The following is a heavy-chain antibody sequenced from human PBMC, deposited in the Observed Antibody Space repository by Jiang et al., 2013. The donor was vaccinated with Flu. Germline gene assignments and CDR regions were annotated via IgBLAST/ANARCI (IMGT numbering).Heavy chain of an antibody. CDR3: ARLGDGVYSGNYVWFDP. CDR1: GYSFTSYW. J-gene: IGHJ5*02. Sequence: GAEVKKPGESLKISCKGSGYSFTSYWIGWVRQMPGKGLEWMGIIYPGDSDTRYSPSFQGQVTISADKSISTAYLQWGSLKASDTAMYYCARLGDGVYSGNYVWFDPWGQGTLVTVSS. V-gene: IGHV5-51*01. D-gene: IGHD4-23*01. CDR2: IYPGDSDT.